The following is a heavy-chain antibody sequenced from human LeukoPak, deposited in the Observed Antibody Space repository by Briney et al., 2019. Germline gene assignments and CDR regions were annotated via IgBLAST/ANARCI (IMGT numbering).Heavy chain of an antibody. J-gene: IGHJ4*02. CDR1: GVTFSSFG. CDR3: AKEPSSSWYYFDY. D-gene: IGHD6-13*01. Sequence: PGGSLRLSRAASGVTFSSFGMHWVPQAPGKGLEGVAFIRYDGSHKYYADSVKGRFTISRDSSKNTLYLQMNSLRAEDTAVYYCAKEPSSSWYYFDYWGQGTLVTVSS. V-gene: IGHV3-30*02. CDR2: IRYDGSHK.